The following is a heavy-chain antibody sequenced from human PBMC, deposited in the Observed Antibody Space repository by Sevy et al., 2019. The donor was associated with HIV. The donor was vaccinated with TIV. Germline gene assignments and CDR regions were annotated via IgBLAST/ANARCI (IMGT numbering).Heavy chain of an antibody. CDR1: GGTFSSYA. V-gene: IGHV1-69*13. CDR2: IIPIFGTA. CDR3: ARLLVVVPAATTYYYYGMDV. Sequence: ASVKVSCKASGGTFSSYAISWVRQAPGQGLEWMGGIIPIFGTANYAQKFQGRVTITADESTSTAYMELSSLRSEDTAVYSGARLLVVVPAATTYYYYGMDVWGQGTTVTVSS. D-gene: IGHD2-2*01. J-gene: IGHJ6*02.